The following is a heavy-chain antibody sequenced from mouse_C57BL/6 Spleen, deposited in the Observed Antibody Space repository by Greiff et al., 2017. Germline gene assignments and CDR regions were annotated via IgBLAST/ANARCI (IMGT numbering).Heavy chain of an antibody. CDR3: AREEGIYDGYYGDVPWFAY. CDR2: IYPGSGST. J-gene: IGHJ3*01. CDR1: GYTFTDYY. V-gene: IGHV1-76*01. D-gene: IGHD2-3*01. Sequence: VQLQQSGAELVRPGASVKLSCKASGYTFTDYYINWVKQRPGQGLEWIARIYPGSGSTYYNEKFKGKATLTAEKSSSTAYMLLSSLTSEDSAVYFCAREEGIYDGYYGDVPWFAYWGQGTLVTVSA.